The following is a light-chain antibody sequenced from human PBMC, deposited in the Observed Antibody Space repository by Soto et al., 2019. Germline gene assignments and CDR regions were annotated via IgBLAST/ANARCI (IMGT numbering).Light chain of an antibody. CDR2: GAS. CDR1: QSVSNN. Sequence: EIVMTQSPATLSVSPGERATLSCRASQSVSNNLAWYQKKPGQAPRLLIYGASTRATGIPARFSGSGSGTEFTLTISSLQSEDFAFYYGQQYNNWWTFGQGTMVDIK. CDR3: QQYNNWWT. V-gene: IGKV3-15*01. J-gene: IGKJ1*01.